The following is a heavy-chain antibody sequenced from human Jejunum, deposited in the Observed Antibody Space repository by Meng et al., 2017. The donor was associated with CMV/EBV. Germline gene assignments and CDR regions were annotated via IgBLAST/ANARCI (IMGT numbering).Heavy chain of an antibody. CDR1: GFTITAYP. CDR2: DGNNK. CDR3: ARENLELQGTVDY. D-gene: IGHD1-7*01. Sequence: VRLGESGGGRVQPGRFLRLSCAASGFTITAYPMHWVRQVPGKGLEWVTVDGNNKYYADSVKGRFTISRDNSRNTLDLQMDSLRTEDTAIYYCARENLELQGTVDYWGQGTLVTVSS. V-gene: IGHV3-30*03. J-gene: IGHJ4*02.